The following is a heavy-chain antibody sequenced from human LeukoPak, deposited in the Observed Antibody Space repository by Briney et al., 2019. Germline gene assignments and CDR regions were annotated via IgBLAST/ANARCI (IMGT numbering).Heavy chain of an antibody. CDR1: GGSISSYY. D-gene: IGHD3-3*01. Sequence: PSETLSLTCTVSGGSISSYYWSWIRQPPGKGLEWIGYSYYSGSTNYNPSLKSRVTISVDTSKNQFSLKLSSVTAADTAVYYCARGTLHDFWSGYYTYYFDYWGQGTLVTVSS. CDR3: ARGTLHDFWSGYYTYYFDY. J-gene: IGHJ4*02. V-gene: IGHV4-59*01. CDR2: SYYSGST.